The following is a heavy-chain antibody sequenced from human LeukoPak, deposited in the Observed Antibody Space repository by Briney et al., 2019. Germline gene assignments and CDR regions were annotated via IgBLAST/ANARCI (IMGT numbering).Heavy chain of an antibody. CDR3: AREGYCSGGSCYGYFQH. D-gene: IGHD2-15*01. CDR2: INPNSGGT. Sequence: ASVKVSCKASGYTFTGYYMHWVRQAPGQGLEWMGWINPNSGGTNYAQKFQGRVTMTRDTSISTAYMELSRLRSDDTAVYYCAREGYCSGGSCYGYFQHWGQGTLVTVS. J-gene: IGHJ1*01. V-gene: IGHV1-2*02. CDR1: GYTFTGYY.